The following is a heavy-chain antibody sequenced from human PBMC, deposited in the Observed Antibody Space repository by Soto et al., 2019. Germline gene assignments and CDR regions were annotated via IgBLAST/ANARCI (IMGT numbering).Heavy chain of an antibody. CDR2: ISGSGGST. CDR1: GFTFSSYA. V-gene: IGHV3-23*01. J-gene: IGHJ4*02. CDR3: AKDFSPYCSSTSCYVPDY. D-gene: IGHD2-2*01. Sequence: GGSLRLSCAASGFTFSSYAMSWVRQAPGKGLEWVSAISGSGGSTYYADSVKGRFTISRDNSKNTLYLQMNSLRAEDTAVYYCAKDFSPYCSSTSCYVPDYWGQGTLVTVSS.